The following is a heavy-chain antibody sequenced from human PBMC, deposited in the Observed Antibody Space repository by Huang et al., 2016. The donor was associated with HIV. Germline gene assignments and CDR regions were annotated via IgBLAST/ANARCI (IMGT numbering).Heavy chain of an antibody. Sequence: QVQLVESGGGVVQPGGSLRLSCAASGFTFSSYGMHWVRQAPGKGLEWVAVIRYDGSNKYYADSVKGRFTISRDNSKNTLYLQMNSLRAEDTAVYYCAKEDSSGWWFDYWGQGTLVTVSS. V-gene: IGHV3-30*02. CDR1: GFTFSSYG. J-gene: IGHJ4*02. CDR3: AKEDSSGWWFDY. D-gene: IGHD6-19*01. CDR2: IRYDGSNK.